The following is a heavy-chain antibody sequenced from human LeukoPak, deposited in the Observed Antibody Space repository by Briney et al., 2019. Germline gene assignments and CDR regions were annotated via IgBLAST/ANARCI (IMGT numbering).Heavy chain of an antibody. D-gene: IGHD3-3*01. CDR2: IYYSGST. CDR3: ARGETYYDFWSGYYGGNWFDP. CDR1: GGSISSYY. Sequence: SETLSLTCTVSGGSISSYYWSWIRQPPGKGLEWIGYIYYSGSTNYNPSLKSRVTISVDTSKNQFSLKLSSVTAADTAVYYCARGETYYDFWSGYYGGNWFDPWGQGTLVTVSS. V-gene: IGHV4-59*01. J-gene: IGHJ5*02.